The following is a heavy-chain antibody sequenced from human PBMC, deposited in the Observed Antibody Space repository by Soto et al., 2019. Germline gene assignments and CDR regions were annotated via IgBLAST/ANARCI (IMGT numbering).Heavy chain of an antibody. CDR2: ISSSSSYT. CDR3: ATEAATLNYYGMDV. D-gene: IGHD2-15*01. Sequence: QVQLVESGGGLVKPGGSLRLSCAASGFTFSDHYMSWVRQAPGKGLEWVSHISSSSSYTKYADSVKGRFTISRDNATNSLYLQMNSLRAEDTAVYYCATEAATLNYYGMDVWGQVTTVTVSS. J-gene: IGHJ6*02. CDR1: GFTFSDHY. V-gene: IGHV3-11*05.